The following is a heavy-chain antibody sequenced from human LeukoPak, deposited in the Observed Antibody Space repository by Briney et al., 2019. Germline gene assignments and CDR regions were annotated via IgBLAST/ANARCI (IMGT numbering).Heavy chain of an antibody. J-gene: IGHJ4*02. Sequence: GGSLRLSCAASGFTFSSYAITWVRQAPGKGLEWVSAISGSGGSTYYADSVKGRFTISRDNSKNTLYLQMNSLRAEDTAVYYCAKYLGRAYFDYWGQGTLVTVSS. CDR2: ISGSGGST. CDR3: AKYLGRAYFDY. V-gene: IGHV3-23*01. D-gene: IGHD3-16*01. CDR1: GFTFSSYA.